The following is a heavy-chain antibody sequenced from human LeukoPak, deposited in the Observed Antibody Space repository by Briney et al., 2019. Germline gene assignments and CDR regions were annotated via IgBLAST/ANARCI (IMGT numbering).Heavy chain of an antibody. Sequence: RASVTVSCKASGYTFSGSYIHWVRQAPGQGLEWLGRINPNSGDTNYAQNFHGRVTMTRDTSITTTYMELNSLTSDDTAVYFCARSAEHCNNGVCFTDYYMDVWGKGTTVTVSS. J-gene: IGHJ6*03. CDR3: ARSAEHCNNGVCFTDYYMDV. D-gene: IGHD2-8*01. CDR2: INPNSGDT. V-gene: IGHV1-2*06. CDR1: GYTFSGSY.